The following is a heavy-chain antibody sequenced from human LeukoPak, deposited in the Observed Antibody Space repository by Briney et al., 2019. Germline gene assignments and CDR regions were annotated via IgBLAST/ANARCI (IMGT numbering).Heavy chain of an antibody. V-gene: IGHV1-18*01. J-gene: IGHJ4*02. D-gene: IGHD3-22*01. Sequence: ASVKVSCKASGYTFTSYGISWVRQAPGQGLEWMGWISAYNGNTNYAQKLQGRVTMTTDTSTSTAYMELRSLRSDDTAVYYCARGQLTYYYDSSGYYYWGQGTLVTVSS. CDR1: GYTFTSYG. CDR2: ISAYNGNT. CDR3: ARGQLTYYYDSSGYYY.